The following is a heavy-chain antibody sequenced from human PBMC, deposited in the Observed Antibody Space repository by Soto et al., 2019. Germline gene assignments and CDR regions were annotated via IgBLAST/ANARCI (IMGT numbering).Heavy chain of an antibody. CDR2: IYPGDSDT. V-gene: IGHV5-51*01. CDR1: GYSFTSYW. D-gene: IGHD2-2*01. Sequence: GESQKISCKGSGYSFTSYWSGWVRQMPGKGLEWMGIIYPGDSDTRYSPSFQGQVTISADKSISTAYLQWSSLKASDTAMYYCARQYCSSTSCYYYYGMDVWGQGTTVTVSS. J-gene: IGHJ6*02. CDR3: ARQYCSSTSCYYYYGMDV.